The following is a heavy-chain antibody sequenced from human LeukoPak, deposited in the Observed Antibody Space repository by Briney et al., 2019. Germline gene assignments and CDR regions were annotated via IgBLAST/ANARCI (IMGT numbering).Heavy chain of an antibody. V-gene: IGHV1-69*05. D-gene: IGHD3-9*01. CDR1: GGTFSSYA. CDR3: ARAGYQFNDAFGI. CDR2: IIPIFGTA. J-gene: IGHJ3*02. Sequence: ASVKVSCKASGGTFSSYAISWVRQAPGQGLEWMGGIIPIFGTANYAQKFQGRVTITTDESTSTAYMELSSLRSEDTAVYYCARAGYQFNDAFGIWGQGTMVTVSS.